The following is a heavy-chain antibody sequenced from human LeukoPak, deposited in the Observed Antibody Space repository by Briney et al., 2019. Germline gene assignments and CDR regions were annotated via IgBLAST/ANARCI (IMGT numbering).Heavy chain of an antibody. V-gene: IGHV3-30-3*01. CDR2: FSYEGTNK. CDR1: GFTFSSYS. CDR3: ARDKMSSIAAAGLDY. Sequence: GGSLRPSCAVSGFTFSSYSMHWVRQAPGKGLEWVAVFSYEGTNKYYADSVRGRFTISRDNSKNTLYLQMNSLRSEDTAVYYCARDKMSSIAAAGLDYWGQGTLVTVSS. J-gene: IGHJ4*02. D-gene: IGHD6-13*01.